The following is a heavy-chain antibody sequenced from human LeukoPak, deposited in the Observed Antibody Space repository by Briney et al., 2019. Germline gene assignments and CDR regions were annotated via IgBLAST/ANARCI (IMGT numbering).Heavy chain of an antibody. J-gene: IGHJ4*02. V-gene: IGHV3-11*04. CDR1: GFTFSDNY. CDR2: ISNTGSTT. Sequence: GGSLRLSCAASGFTFSDNYMTWIRQAPGKGLEWASYISNTGSTTYYADPVKGRFTISRDNAKNSLYLQMNSLRAEDTAVYYCARARKGYYFDYWGQGTLVTVSS. CDR3: ARARKGYYFDY. D-gene: IGHD1-14*01.